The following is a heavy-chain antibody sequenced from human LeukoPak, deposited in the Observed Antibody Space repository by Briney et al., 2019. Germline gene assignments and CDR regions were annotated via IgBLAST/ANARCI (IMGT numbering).Heavy chain of an antibody. V-gene: IGHV1-2*02. CDR1: GYTFTNYY. Sequence: ASAKVSCKASGYTFTNYYVHWVRQAPGQRLEWMGWINPNSGGTDYAQKFQGRVTMTRDTSISTAYMELSRLTSDDTAVYYCARGSGYDYNWFDPWGQGTLGIVSS. J-gene: IGHJ5*02. CDR3: ARGSGYDYNWFDP. D-gene: IGHD5-12*01. CDR2: INPNSGGT.